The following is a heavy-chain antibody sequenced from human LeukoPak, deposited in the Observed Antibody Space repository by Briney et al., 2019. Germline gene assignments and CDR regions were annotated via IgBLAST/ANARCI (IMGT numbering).Heavy chain of an antibody. Sequence: PSETLSLTCTVSGGSISSYYWSWIRQPPGKGLEWSGYIYYSGSTNYDPSLKSRVTISVDTSKNQFSLKLSSVTAADTAVYYCARLQDGVYRRLGVNWFDPWGQGTLVTVSS. CDR3: ARLQDGVYRRLGVNWFDP. J-gene: IGHJ5*02. CDR1: GGSISSYY. V-gene: IGHV4-59*01. CDR2: IYYSGST. D-gene: IGHD4-17*01.